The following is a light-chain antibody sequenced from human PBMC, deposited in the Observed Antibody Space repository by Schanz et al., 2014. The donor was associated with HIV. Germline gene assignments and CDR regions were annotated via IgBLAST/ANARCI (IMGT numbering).Light chain of an antibody. J-gene: IGLJ1*01. CDR1: SRDIGSYNF. V-gene: IGLV2-8*01. CDR3: QSYDKSLSGPYV. CDR2: EVN. Sequence: QSVLTQPPSASGSPGQSVTISCTGTSRDIGSYNFVSWYQHHPAEPPKLIIYEVNKRPSGVPNRFSGSKSGNTASLTVSGLQADDEADYYCQSYDKSLSGPYVFGGGTKLTVL.